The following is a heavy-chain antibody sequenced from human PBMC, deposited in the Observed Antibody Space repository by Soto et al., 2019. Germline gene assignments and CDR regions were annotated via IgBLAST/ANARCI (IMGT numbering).Heavy chain of an antibody. V-gene: IGHV3-48*01. J-gene: IGHJ4*02. CDR3: ASSYYGSGTLGYYFDY. D-gene: IGHD3-10*01. Sequence: GGSLRLSCAASGFTLSSYSMHWVRQAPGKGLEWVSYISGSGGTIYYADSVKGRFTISRDNAKNSLSVQMNSLTAADTAVYYCASSYYGSGTLGYYFDYWGQGTLVTVSS. CDR2: ISGSGGTI. CDR1: GFTLSSYS.